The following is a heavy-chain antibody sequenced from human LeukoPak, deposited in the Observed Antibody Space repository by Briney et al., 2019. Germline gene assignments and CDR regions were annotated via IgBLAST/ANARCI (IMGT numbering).Heavy chain of an antibody. V-gene: IGHV4-4*07. CDR1: GGSISSYY. J-gene: IGHJ6*03. CDR2: IYTSGSS. CDR3: ARVAGDPIYYYYYMDV. D-gene: IGHD7-27*01. Sequence: SETLSLTCTVSGGSISSYYWSWIRQPAGKGLEWIGRIYTSGSSNYNPSLKSRVTMSVDTSKNQISLKLTSVTAADTAVYYCARVAGDPIYYYYYMDVWGKGTTVTVSS.